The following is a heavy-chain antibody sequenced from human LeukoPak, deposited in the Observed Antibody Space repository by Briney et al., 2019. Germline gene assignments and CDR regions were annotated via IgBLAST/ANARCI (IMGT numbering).Heavy chain of an antibody. CDR1: GGSFSAYY. Sequence: PSETLSLTCAVYGGSFSAYYWSWTRQPPGKGLEWIGEINQSGNTNYNPSLKSRVTISVDTSKNHFSLKVSPVTAADTAVYYCARGRRDYTSSGSNWFDPWGQGTLVTVSS. V-gene: IGHV4-34*01. J-gene: IGHJ5*02. CDR3: ARGRRDYTSSGSNWFDP. CDR2: INQSGNT. D-gene: IGHD4-11*01.